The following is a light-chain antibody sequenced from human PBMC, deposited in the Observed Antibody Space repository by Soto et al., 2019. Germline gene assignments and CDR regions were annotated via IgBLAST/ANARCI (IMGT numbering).Light chain of an antibody. CDR2: DAS. V-gene: IGKV1-33*01. CDR3: QQYDRPPYT. CDR1: QDISRY. J-gene: IGKJ2*01. Sequence: DIQMTQSPSSVSTTVGDRVTLKCQASQDISRYLNWYQQKPGKAPKLLIYDASNMEREVPSRFTGSGSGTDFSLTISSLQPEDIAIYYCQQYDRPPYTFGQGTKLVIK.